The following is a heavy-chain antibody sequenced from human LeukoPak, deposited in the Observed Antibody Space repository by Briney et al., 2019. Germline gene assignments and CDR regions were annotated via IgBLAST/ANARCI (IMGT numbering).Heavy chain of an antibody. Sequence: GGSLRLSCAASGFTFSSYAMSWVRQAPGKGLEWVSTISGSGDSTYYGDSVKGRFTISRDNSKNTLYLQMNSLRAEDTAVYYCAKTRPLDSSSWSHGDYWGQGTLVTVSS. CDR2: ISGSGDST. D-gene: IGHD6-13*01. V-gene: IGHV3-23*01. CDR1: GFTFSSYA. CDR3: AKTRPLDSSSWSHGDY. J-gene: IGHJ4*02.